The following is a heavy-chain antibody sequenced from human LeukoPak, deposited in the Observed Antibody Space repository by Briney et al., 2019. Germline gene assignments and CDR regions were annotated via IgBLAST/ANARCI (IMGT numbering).Heavy chain of an antibody. CDR3: ARDGDCSGDSCYYIDV. D-gene: IGHD2-15*01. CDR2: IYTTENT. Sequence: PSETLSLTCDVSGASINSYYWSWLRQPAGKGLEWIGRIYTTENTNYNPSLKSRVTISVDKSNNQFSLRLTSVTAADTGVYYCARDGDCSGDSCYYIDVWGKGTTVIVSS. V-gene: IGHV4-4*07. J-gene: IGHJ6*03. CDR1: GASINSYY.